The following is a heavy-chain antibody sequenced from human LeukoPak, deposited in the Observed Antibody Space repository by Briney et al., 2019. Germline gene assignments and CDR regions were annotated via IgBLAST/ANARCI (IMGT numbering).Heavy chain of an antibody. CDR2: INHSGST. CDR3: ARMGNPATVTTDY. J-gene: IGHJ4*02. CDR1: GGSFSGYY. D-gene: IGHD4-17*01. V-gene: IGHV4-34*01. Sequence: SETLSLTCAVYGGSFSGYYWSWIRQPPGKGLEWIGEINHSGSTNYNPSLKSRVTISVDTSKNQFSLKLSSVTAADTAVYYCARMGNPATVTTDYWGQGTLVTVSS.